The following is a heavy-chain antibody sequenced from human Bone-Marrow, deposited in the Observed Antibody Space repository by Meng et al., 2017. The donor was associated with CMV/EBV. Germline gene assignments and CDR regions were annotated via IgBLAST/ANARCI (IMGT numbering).Heavy chain of an antibody. V-gene: IGHV3-30*14. J-gene: IGHJ3*02. CDR1: GFTFRNYA. D-gene: IGHD1-14*01. CDR2: TSLDGSNE. Sequence: GGSLRLSCSASGFTFRNYAMHWVRQAPDTGLEWVAFTSLDGSNEYYADSVKGRFTISRDNSKNTLYLQMNSLRAEDTAVYYCARGYPYDAFDIWGQGTMVTVSS. CDR3: ARGYPYDAFDI.